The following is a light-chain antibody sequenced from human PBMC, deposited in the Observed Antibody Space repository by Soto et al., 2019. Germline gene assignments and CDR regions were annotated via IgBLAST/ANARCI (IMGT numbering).Light chain of an antibody. J-gene: IGLJ2*01. V-gene: IGLV2-14*03. CDR2: DVS. CDR3: SSYASSTSLL. Sequence: QSALTQPASVSGSPGQSITISCTGTSSDVGGYNFVSWYQQYPGKAPKLIVYDVSNRPSGISNRFSGSKSGNTASLTISGLQTEDEAYYYCSSYASSTSLLFGGGTKLTVL. CDR1: SSDVGGYNF.